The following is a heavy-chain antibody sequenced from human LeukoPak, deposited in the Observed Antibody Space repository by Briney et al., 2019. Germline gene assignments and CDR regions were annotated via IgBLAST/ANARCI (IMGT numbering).Heavy chain of an antibody. D-gene: IGHD5-18*01. CDR3: ARDGDSPMVDFDY. Sequence: ASVKVSCETSGYTFTDFYFYWLRQAPGQGLEWVGWIFPRNGDTDYAQKFQDRVTLTRDTSISTAYMELSRLTSDDTAIYYCARDGDSPMVDFDYWGQGTLVTVSS. V-gene: IGHV1-2*02. CDR1: GYTFTDFY. CDR2: IFPRNGDT. J-gene: IGHJ4*02.